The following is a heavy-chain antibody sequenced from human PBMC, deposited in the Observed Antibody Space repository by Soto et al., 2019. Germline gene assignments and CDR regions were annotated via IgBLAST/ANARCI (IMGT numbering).Heavy chain of an antibody. V-gene: IGHV3-30*18. CDR2: ISSDGSKQ. J-gene: IGHJ3*01. CDR1: GFTLSSYG. CDR3: ANGLAPEIHSAFYL. Sequence: QVQLVESGGGVVQPGRSLRLSCEVSGFTLSSYGMHWVRQAPGKGLEWVGAISSDGSKQNYGGSVKGRFTFSRDNSKNTLYLQMNSLRGDDTAVYYCANGLAPEIHSAFYLWGQWTMVTVSS.